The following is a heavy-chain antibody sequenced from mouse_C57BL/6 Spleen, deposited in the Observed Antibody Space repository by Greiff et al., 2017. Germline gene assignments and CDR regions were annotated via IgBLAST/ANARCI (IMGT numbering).Heavy chain of an antibody. V-gene: IGHV7-3*01. Sequence: EVKLMESGGGLVQPGGSLSLSWAACGFTFTDYYMSWVRQPPGKALEWLGFIRNKANGYTTEYSASVKGRFTISRDNSQSILYLQMNALRAEDSATYYCARYDYNAMDYCCQGTSVTVSS. CDR2: IRNKANGYTT. CDR1: GFTFTDYY. D-gene: IGHD2-12*01. CDR3: ARYDYNAMDY. J-gene: IGHJ4*01.